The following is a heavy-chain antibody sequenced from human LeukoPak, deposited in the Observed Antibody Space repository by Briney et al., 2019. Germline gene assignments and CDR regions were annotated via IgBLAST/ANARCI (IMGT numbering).Heavy chain of an antibody. J-gene: IGHJ4*02. V-gene: IGHV1-18*01. CDR1: GHTFTSYG. D-gene: IGHD3-22*01. Sequence: GASVKVSCKASGHTFTSYGISWVRQAPGQGLEWMGWISAYNGNTNYAQKLQGRVTMTTDTSTSTAYMELRSLRSDDTAVYYCATYDSSGYYGRFDYWGQGTLVTVSS. CDR2: ISAYNGNT. CDR3: ATYDSSGYYGRFDY.